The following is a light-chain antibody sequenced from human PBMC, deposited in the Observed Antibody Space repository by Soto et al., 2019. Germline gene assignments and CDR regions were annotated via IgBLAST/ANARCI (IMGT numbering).Light chain of an antibody. CDR3: ASWDDSLSLV. V-gene: IGLV1-40*01. Sequence: QSVLTQPPSVSGAPGQRVTISCTGSDSNIGENFDVHWYQQLPGTAPKLLIYGNNNRPSGVPDRFSASRSGTSASLAITGLQAEDEADYYCASWDDSLSLVFGGVTKLTVL. J-gene: IGLJ2*01. CDR1: DSNIGENFD. CDR2: GNN.